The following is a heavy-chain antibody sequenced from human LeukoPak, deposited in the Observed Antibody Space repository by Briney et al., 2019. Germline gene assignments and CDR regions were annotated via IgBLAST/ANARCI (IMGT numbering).Heavy chain of an antibody. J-gene: IGHJ6*02. D-gene: IGHD3-10*01. CDR2: IYSGGST. Sequence: ETLSLTCTVSGGSISSGSYYWSWVRQAPGKGLEWVSVIYSGGSTYYADSVKGRFTISRDNSKNTLYLQMNSLRAEDTAVYYCARADLPLYYGSGSYYYYGMDVWGQGTTVTVSS. V-gene: IGHV3-53*01. CDR1: GGSISSGSYY. CDR3: ARADLPLYYGSGSYYYYGMDV.